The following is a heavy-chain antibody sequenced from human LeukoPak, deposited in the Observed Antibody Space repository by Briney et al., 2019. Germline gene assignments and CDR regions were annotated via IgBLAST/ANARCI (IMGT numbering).Heavy chain of an antibody. Sequence: ASVKVSCKASGYTFTGYYMHWVRQAPGQGLEWMGWIIPDSGGTNYAQKFQGRVTMTRDTSIGTAYMELSRLRYDDTAVYYCATPFTRHGYWGQGTLVTVSS. CDR3: ATPFTRHGY. D-gene: IGHD2-8*01. V-gene: IGHV1-2*02. J-gene: IGHJ4*02. CDR2: IIPDSGGT. CDR1: GYTFTGYY.